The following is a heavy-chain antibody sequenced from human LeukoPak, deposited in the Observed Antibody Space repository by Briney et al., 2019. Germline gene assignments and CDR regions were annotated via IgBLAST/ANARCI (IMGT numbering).Heavy chain of an antibody. D-gene: IGHD4-11*01. J-gene: IGHJ6*02. CDR2: IYYSGGP. CDR3: ARTKPPSHRPHRGYSNYEDYYYYGMDV. V-gene: IGHV4-59*08. Sequence: SETLSLTCTVSGGSISSYYWSWIRQPSGKGLEWIGYIYYSGGPTYNPSLKSRVTISVDTSKNQFSLKLSSVTAADTAVYYCARTKPPSHRPHRGYSNYEDYYYYGMDVWGQGTTVTVSS. CDR1: GGSISSYY.